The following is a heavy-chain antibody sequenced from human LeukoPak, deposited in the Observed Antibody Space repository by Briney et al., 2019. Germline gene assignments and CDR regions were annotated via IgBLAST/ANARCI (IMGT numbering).Heavy chain of an antibody. CDR2: IYSGGST. Sequence: GGSLRLSCTASGFTVSDNYMTWVRQAPGKGLEWVSIIYSGGSTFYANSVKGRFTISRDNSKNTLYLQMNSLRAEDTAMYYCAKYDNSGRAGGYWGQGTLVTVSS. CDR3: AKYDNSGRAGGY. D-gene: IGHD3-22*01. V-gene: IGHV3-66*01. J-gene: IGHJ4*02. CDR1: GFTVSDNY.